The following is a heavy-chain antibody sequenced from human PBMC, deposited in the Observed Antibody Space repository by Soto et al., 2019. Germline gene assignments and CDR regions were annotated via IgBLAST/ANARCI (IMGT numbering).Heavy chain of an antibody. D-gene: IGHD3-10*01. CDR3: AKAGGGFGDFVHH. J-gene: IGHJ4*02. CDR2: ILYDGSDK. CDR1: TLSFSSYG. Sequence: GGSLRLSCAASTLSFSSYGMHWVRQAPGKGVEWGTGILYDGSDKYYADSVKGRFTISRENSKNTLYLQMNSLRTEDSAVYYCAKAGGGFGDFVHHWGQGASVTVSS. V-gene: IGHV3-30*18.